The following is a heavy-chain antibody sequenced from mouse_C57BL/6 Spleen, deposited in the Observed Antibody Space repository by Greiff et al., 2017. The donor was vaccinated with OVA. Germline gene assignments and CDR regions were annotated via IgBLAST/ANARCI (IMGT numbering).Heavy chain of an antibody. J-gene: IGHJ4*01. CDR3: ARLGYYGSSYARDY. CDR2: ISSGSSTI. D-gene: IGHD1-1*01. Sequence: EVQLVESGGGLVKPGGSLKLSCAASGFTFSDYGMHWVRQAPEKGLEWVAYISSGSSTIYYADTVKGRFTISRDNAKNTLFLQMTSLRSEDTAMYYCARLGYYGSSYARDYWGQGTSVTVSS. CDR1: GFTFSDYG. V-gene: IGHV5-17*01.